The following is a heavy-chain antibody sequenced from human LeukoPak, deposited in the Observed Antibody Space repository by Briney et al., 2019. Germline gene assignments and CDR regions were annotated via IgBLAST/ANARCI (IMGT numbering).Heavy chain of an antibody. J-gene: IGHJ3*02. CDR2: INAGNGNT. V-gene: IGHV1-3*01. CDR1: GYTFTSYA. D-gene: IGHD3-3*01. Sequence: ASVKVSCKASGYTFTSYAMHWVRQAPGQRLEWMGWINAGNGNTKYSQKFQGRVTITRDTSASTAYMELSSLRSEDTAVYYCARDRSYYDFWSGHPGAFDIWGQGTMVTVSS. CDR3: ARDRSYYDFWSGHPGAFDI.